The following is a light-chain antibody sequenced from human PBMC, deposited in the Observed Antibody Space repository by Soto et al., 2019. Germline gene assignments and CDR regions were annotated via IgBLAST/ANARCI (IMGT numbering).Light chain of an antibody. CDR2: DES. CDR1: QSVSNN. V-gene: IGKV3-11*01. Sequence: EIVLTQSPATLSSSPGERATVSCRASQSVSNNLGWYQQKPGQAPRLLIYDESNRATGMPARFSGSASGTDFTLTISSLAAEDFAVYSCQHGGTFGQGTRLEIK. J-gene: IGKJ5*01. CDR3: QHGGT.